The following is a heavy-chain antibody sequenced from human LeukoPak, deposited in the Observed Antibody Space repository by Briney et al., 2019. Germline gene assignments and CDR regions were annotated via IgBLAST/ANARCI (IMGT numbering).Heavy chain of an antibody. CDR1: GYSFTSYW. J-gene: IGHJ3*02. CDR2: IYPGDSDT. D-gene: IGHD3-22*01. CDR3: ASPGDYDSSGYYAFDI. Sequence: EEPLKIPRKGSGYSFTSYWIGCVRQMPGKGLEWMGIIYPGDSDTRYSPSFQGQVTISADKSISTAYLQWSSLKASDTAMYYCASPGDYDSSGYYAFDIWGQGTMVTVSS. V-gene: IGHV5-51*01.